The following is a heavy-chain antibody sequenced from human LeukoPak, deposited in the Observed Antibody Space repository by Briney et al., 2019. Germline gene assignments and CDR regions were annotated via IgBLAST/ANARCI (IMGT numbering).Heavy chain of an antibody. Sequence: SETLSLTCTVSGGSISSYYWSWLRQPAGKGLEWIGRIYTSGSTNYNPSLKSRVTMSVDTSKNQFSLKLSSVTAADTAVYYCATEGIVVVIGAFDIWGQGTMVTVSS. V-gene: IGHV4-4*07. CDR3: ATEGIVVVIGAFDI. D-gene: IGHD3-22*01. CDR2: IYTSGST. J-gene: IGHJ3*02. CDR1: GGSISSYY.